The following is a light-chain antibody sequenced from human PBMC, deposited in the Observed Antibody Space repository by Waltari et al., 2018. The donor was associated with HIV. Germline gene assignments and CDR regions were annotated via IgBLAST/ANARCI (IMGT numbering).Light chain of an antibody. CDR1: YSTIGSNT. CDR2: NND. CDR3: ASWDDKLDGWV. V-gene: IGLV1-44*01. J-gene: IGLJ3*02. Sequence: QSLLPQPPSASGTPGQRVTISCSGSYSTIGSNTVNWHQQRPGSAPRALIYNNDQRPSGVPDRFSGAKSGTSASLAISGLQSEDQGDYYCASWDDKLDGWVFGGGTRLTVL.